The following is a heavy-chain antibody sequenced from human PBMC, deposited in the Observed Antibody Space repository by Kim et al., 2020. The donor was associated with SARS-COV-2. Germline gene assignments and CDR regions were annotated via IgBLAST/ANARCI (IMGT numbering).Heavy chain of an antibody. Sequence: ASVKVSCKVSGYTLTELSMHWVRQAPGKGLEWMGGFDPEDGETIYAQKFQGRVTMTEDTSTDTAYMELSSLRSEDTAVYYCAIWTNWNDLGDAFDIWGQGTMVTVSS. CDR1: GYTLTELS. D-gene: IGHD1-1*01. CDR3: AIWTNWNDLGDAFDI. J-gene: IGHJ3*02. V-gene: IGHV1-24*01. CDR2: FDPEDGET.